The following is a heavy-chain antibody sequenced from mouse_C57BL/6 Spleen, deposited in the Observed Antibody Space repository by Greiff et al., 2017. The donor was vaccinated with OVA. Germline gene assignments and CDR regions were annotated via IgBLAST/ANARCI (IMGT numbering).Heavy chain of an antibody. CDR1: GFTFSDFY. J-gene: IGHJ2*01. D-gene: IGHD4-1*02. Sequence: EVQRVESGGGLVQSGRSLRLSCATSGFTFSDFYMEWVRQAPGKGLEWIAASRNKANDYTTEYSASVKGRFIVSRDTSQSILYLQMNALRAEDTAIYYCARVSTFYFDYWGQGTTLTVSS. CDR2: SRNKANDYTT. V-gene: IGHV7-1*01. CDR3: ARVSTFYFDY.